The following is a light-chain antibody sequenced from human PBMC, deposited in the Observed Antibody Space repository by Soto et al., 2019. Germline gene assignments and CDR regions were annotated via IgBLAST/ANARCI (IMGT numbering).Light chain of an antibody. Sequence: VLTQPPSASGTPGQRVTISCSGSSSNIGSNTVNWYQQFPGTAPKLLIYNNNQRPSGVPDRFSGSKSGTSASLAISGLQSEDEADYHCAAWDDSLNGYVFGTGTKLTVL. V-gene: IGLV1-44*01. CDR1: SSNIGSNT. J-gene: IGLJ1*01. CDR2: NNN. CDR3: AAWDDSLNGYV.